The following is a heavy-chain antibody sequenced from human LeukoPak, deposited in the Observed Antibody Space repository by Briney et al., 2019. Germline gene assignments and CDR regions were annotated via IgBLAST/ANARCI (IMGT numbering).Heavy chain of an antibody. D-gene: IGHD2-21*02. CDR1: GFTFSSYD. CDR3: ARAGLWGDYYFDY. Sequence: PGGSLRLSCAASGFTFSSYDMHWVRQATGKGLEWVSAIGTAGDTYYPGSVKGRFTISRENAKNSLYLQMNSLRAGDTAVYYCARAGLWGDYYFDYWGQGTLVTVSS. V-gene: IGHV3-13*01. J-gene: IGHJ4*02. CDR2: IGTAGDT.